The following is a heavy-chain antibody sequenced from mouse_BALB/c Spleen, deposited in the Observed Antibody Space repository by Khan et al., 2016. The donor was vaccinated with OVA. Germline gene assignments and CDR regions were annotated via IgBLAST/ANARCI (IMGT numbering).Heavy chain of an antibody. J-gene: IGHJ3*01. Sequence: EVELVESGGDLVKPGGSLKFSCAASGFTFSTYGMSWVRQTPDKRLEWVATVSTGGGYTYYPDSVKGRFTISRDNAKNTLYLQMSGLKSEDTAMFYCTRLAYYYDSEGFAYWGQGTLVTVSA. V-gene: IGHV5-6*01. D-gene: IGHD1-1*01. CDR1: GFTFSTYG. CDR3: TRLAYYYDSEGFAY. CDR2: VSTGGGYT.